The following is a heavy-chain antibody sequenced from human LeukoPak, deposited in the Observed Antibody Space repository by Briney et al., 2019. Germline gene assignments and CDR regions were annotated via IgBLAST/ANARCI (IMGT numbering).Heavy chain of an antibody. CDR2: INQDGSDK. J-gene: IGHJ4*02. CDR3: ARGNSVWRYFFDY. V-gene: IGHV3-7*03. CDR1: GFIFSSYR. D-gene: IGHD6-19*01. Sequence: GGSLRLSCAASGFIFSSYRATWVRQAPGKGLEWVANINQDGSDKHYVDSVKGRFTISRDNAENSLYLQMNSLRAEDTAVYYCARGNSVWRYFFDYWGRGTLVTVSS.